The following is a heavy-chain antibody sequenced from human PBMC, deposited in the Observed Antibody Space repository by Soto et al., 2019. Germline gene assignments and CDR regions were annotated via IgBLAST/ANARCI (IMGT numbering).Heavy chain of an antibody. D-gene: IGHD6-19*01. J-gene: IGHJ6*02. V-gene: IGHV4-59*01. CDR2: IYYSGST. Sequence: SETLSLTCTVSGGSISSYYWSWIRQPPGKGLEWIGYIYYSGSTNYNPSLKSRVTISVDTSKNQLSLKLSSVTAADTAVYYCARDSSGWSPFHYYGMDVWGQGTTVTVSS. CDR3: ARDSSGWSPFHYYGMDV. CDR1: GGSISSYY.